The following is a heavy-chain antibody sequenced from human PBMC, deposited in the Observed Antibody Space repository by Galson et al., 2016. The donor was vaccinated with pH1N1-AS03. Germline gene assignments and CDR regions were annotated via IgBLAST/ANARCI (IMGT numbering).Heavy chain of an antibody. D-gene: IGHD3-22*01. CDR2: IYYSGTT. Sequence: ETLSLTCSASGAPITSGSHYWTWIRQLPGKGLEWIGYIYYSGTTKFNPSLATRVTMSVDRSKSQFSLNLMSVTAADTAVYYCARDGQLWPHYYPLDVWGQGTTVTVSS. CDR3: ARDGQLWPHYYPLDV. V-gene: IGHV4-61*01. CDR1: GAPITSGSHY. J-gene: IGHJ6*02.